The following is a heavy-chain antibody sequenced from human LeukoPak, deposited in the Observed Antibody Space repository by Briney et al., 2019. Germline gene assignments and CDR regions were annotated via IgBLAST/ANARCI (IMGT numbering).Heavy chain of an antibody. CDR3: ARGPYSTSPHFDY. D-gene: IGHD6-6*01. Sequence: GASVKVSCKASGYSFTGYYMHWVRQAPGQGLEWMGWINPNSGGTHYAQKFQGRVTMTRDTSISTAYMELSSLRSDDTAIYYCARGPYSTSPHFDYWGQGTLVTLST. CDR2: INPNSGGT. CDR1: GYSFTGYY. V-gene: IGHV1-2*02. J-gene: IGHJ4*02.